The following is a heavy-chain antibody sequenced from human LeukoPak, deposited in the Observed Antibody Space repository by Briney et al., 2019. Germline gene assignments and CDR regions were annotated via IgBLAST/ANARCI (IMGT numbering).Heavy chain of an antibody. J-gene: IGHJ4*02. Sequence: GGSLRLSCAASGLTFSSYAMSWVRQAPGKGLEWVSAITDSGGSAYYVDSVKGRFTISRDNSKNTLYLQMNSLRAEDTAVYYCAKEKPVAGTEFDYWGQGTLVTVSS. V-gene: IGHV3-23*01. CDR3: AKEKPVAGTEFDY. CDR1: GLTFSSYA. CDR2: ITDSGGSA. D-gene: IGHD6-19*01.